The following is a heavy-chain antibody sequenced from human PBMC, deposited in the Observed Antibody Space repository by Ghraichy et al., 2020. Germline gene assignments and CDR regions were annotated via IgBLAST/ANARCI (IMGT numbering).Heavy chain of an antibody. D-gene: IGHD3-3*01. CDR2: INHSGST. Sequence: SETLSLTCAVYGGSFSGYYWSWIRQPPGKGLEWIGEINHSGSTNYNPSLKSRVTISVDTSKNQFSLKLSSVTAADTAVYYCARGAKVTIFGVVIRNWFDPGGQGTLLTVSS. CDR3: ARGAKVTIFGVVIRNWFDP. V-gene: IGHV4-34*01. CDR1: GGSFSGYY. J-gene: IGHJ5*02.